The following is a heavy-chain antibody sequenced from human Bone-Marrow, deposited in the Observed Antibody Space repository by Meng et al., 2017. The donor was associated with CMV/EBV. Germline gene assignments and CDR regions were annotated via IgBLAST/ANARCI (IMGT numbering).Heavy chain of an antibody. D-gene: IGHD3-3*01. CDR2: ISYDGSNK. CDR1: GFTFSSYA. V-gene: IGHV3-30-3*01. J-gene: IGHJ6*01. Sequence: GGSLRLSCAASGFTFSSYAMHWVRQAPGKGLEWVAVISYDGSNKYYADSVKGRFTISRDNSKNTLYLQMNSLRAEDTAVYYCARDFWSGYYLGMAVWGPGNTVHGAS. CDR3: ARDFWSGYYLGMAV.